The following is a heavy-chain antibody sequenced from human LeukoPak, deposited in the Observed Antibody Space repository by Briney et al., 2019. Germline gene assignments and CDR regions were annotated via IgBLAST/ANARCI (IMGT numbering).Heavy chain of an antibody. D-gene: IGHD2-15*01. CDR2: IYHSGST. Sequence: SETLSLTCTVPGYSISSGYYGGWIRQPPGKGLEWIGSIYHSGSTYYNPSRNSRATISLATSTNQFSIKLCTVTAPRTGAYYGATNGYSSVDCGGKGTAVTVSA. CDR1: GYSISSGYY. V-gene: IGHV4-38-2*02. J-gene: IGHJ6*04. CDR3: ATNGYSSVDC.